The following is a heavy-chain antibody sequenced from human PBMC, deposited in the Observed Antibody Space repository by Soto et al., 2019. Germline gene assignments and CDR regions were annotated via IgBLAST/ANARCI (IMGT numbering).Heavy chain of an antibody. CDR3: ARESGPDDYGLR. Sequence: QVQLVESGGGVVQPGRSLRLSCAASGFTFSSYGMHWVRQAPGKGLEWVAVIWYDGSNKYYADSVKGRFTISRDNSKNTLYLQMNSLRAEDTAVYYCARESGPDDYGLRWGQGTLVTVSS. J-gene: IGHJ4*02. CDR1: GFTFSSYG. D-gene: IGHD4-17*01. V-gene: IGHV3-33*01. CDR2: IWYDGSNK.